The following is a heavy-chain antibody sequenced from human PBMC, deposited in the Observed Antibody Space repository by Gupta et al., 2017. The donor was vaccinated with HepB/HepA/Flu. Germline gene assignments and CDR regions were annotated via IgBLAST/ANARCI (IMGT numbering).Heavy chain of an antibody. CDR3: ARYTSDGYNYDS. CDR1: GLTFRQYR. CDR2: ISSSGNYL. J-gene: IGHJ5*01. Sequence: EVQLVESGGGLVKPGGSLRISCAASGLTFRQYRMNWVRQAPGKGLEWVSSISSSGNYLYYADSMKGRFTVSRDNARNSLFLEMKSLRAEDTAIYYCARYTSDGYNYDSWGQGTLVTVSS. D-gene: IGHD5-24*01. V-gene: IGHV3-21*01.